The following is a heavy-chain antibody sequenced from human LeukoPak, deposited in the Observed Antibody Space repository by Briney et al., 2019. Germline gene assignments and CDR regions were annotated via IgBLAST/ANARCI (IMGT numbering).Heavy chain of an antibody. J-gene: IGHJ4*02. CDR1: GYSFTSYW. CDR3: ARPVCSSRYVDY. D-gene: IGHD6-13*01. Sequence: GGSLEIPWKGSGYSFTSYWCGWVRQIPGKGLGWMGIIYPGDSVTRYSPYFKGQVTISADKSIASVHLKWSSLKASDTDMYYCARPVCSSRYVDYWGQGTLVTVSS. V-gene: IGHV5-51*01. CDR2: IYPGDSVT.